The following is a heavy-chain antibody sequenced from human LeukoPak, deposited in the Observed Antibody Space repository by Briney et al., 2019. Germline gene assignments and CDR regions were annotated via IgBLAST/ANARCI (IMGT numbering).Heavy chain of an antibody. CDR2: VRFDGGEE. D-gene: IGHD2-8*01. V-gene: IGHV3-30*02. CDR3: AKGGARDVWYFAY. Sequence: GGSLSLSCAASGFIFSSFGIHWVRQTPGKGLEWVAFVRFDGGEEYYADSAKGRFTVSKDNSKNTLYLQINSLRPEDTAVYYCAKGGARDVWYFAYWGLGVLVTVSS. J-gene: IGHJ4*02. CDR1: GFIFSSFG.